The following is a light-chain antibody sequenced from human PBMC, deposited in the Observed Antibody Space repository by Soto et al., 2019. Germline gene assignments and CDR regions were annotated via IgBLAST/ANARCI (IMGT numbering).Light chain of an antibody. CDR2: EVT. CDR1: SRDVGGYNY. V-gene: IGLV2-14*01. J-gene: IGLJ3*02. Sequence: ALTQPASVSGSPGQSITISCTGTSRDVGGYNYVSWFQQHPGKAPKLMIYEVTNRPSGVSNRFSGSKSGNTASLTISGLQTADEADYYCSSYTTTSTLVVFGGGTKLTVL. CDR3: SSYTTTSTLVV.